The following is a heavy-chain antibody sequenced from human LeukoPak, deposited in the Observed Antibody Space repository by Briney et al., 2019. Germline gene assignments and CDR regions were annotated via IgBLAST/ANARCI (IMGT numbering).Heavy chain of an antibody. CDR3: AKVMGRELRLYYFDY. CDR2: ISGSGGST. CDR1: GFTFSSYE. Sequence: GGSLRLSCAASGFTFSSYEMNWVRQAPGKGLEWVSAISGSGGSTYYADSVRDRFTISRDNSKNTLSLQMNSLRAEDTAVYYCAKVMGRELRLYYFDYWGQGTLVTVSS. V-gene: IGHV3-23*01. D-gene: IGHD3-10*01. J-gene: IGHJ4*02.